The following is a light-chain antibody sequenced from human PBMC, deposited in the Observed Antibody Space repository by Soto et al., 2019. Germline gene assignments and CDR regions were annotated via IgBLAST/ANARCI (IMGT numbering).Light chain of an antibody. CDR2: DVS. J-gene: IGLJ1*01. CDR1: SSDVGGYNY. Sequence: QSVLTQPASVSGAPGQSIPISCTGTSSDVGGYNYVSWYQQHPGKAPKLMIYDVSNRPSGVSNRFSGTKSGNKASLTISGRQAEDEADQYCSDYTSRSTPYAVATGTKLTV. V-gene: IGLV2-14*03. CDR3: SDYTSRSTPYA.